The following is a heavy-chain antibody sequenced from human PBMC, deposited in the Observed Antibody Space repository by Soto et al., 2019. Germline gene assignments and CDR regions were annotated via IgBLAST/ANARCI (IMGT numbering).Heavy chain of an antibody. CDR3: VKSGEGYFDF. D-gene: IGHD1-26*01. V-gene: IGHV3-74*01. J-gene: IGHJ4*02. Sequence: EVQLVESGGALVQPGGSLRLSCEASGFTFSTSWMHWVRQAPGKGLVWVSRMNSDGSDTTYADSVKGRFTMFRDNAKNTLFLQMNCLRAEDTSLYYCVKSGEGYFDFWGQGTLVTVSS. CDR1: GFTFSTSW. CDR2: MNSDGSDT.